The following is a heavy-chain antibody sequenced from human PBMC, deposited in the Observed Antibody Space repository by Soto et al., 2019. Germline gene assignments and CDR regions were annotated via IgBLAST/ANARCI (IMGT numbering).Heavy chain of an antibody. CDR2: INHSGST. D-gene: IGHD2-8*01. J-gene: IGHJ4*02. V-gene: IGHV4-34*01. CDR3: ARGWGCTNGVCYFDFDY. Sequence: SETLSLTCAVYGGSFSGYYWSWIRQPPGKGLEWIGEINHSGSTNYNPSLKSRVTISVDTSKNQFSLKLSSVTAADTAVYYCARGWGCTNGVCYFDFDYWGQGTLVTVSS. CDR1: GGSFSGYY.